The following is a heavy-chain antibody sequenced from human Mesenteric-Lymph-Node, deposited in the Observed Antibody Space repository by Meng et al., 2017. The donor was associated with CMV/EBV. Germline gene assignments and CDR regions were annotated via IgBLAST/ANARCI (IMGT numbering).Heavy chain of an antibody. CDR2: IYYSGST. J-gene: IGHJ5*02. D-gene: IGHD3-3*01. CDR3: AREAKTYYDFWSGYPNWFDP. CDR1: DGSFSDYY. Sequence: SETLSLTCGVSDGSFSDYYWTWIRQSPGRGLEWIGSIYYSGSTYYNPSLKSRVTISVDTSKNQFSLKLSSVTAADTAVYYCAREAKTYYDFWSGYPNWFDPWGQGTLVTVSS. V-gene: IGHV4-34*01.